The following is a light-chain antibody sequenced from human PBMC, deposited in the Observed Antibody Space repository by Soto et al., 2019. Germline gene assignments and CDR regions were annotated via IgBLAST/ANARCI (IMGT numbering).Light chain of an antibody. Sequence: ELVMTQSPAPLSVSPGERSTLSCRASQSVSSNLAWYQQKPGQAPRLXXYAASARAIGIPARFSGTGSGTEFTLTISSLQSEDFAVYYCQQYNNWPPWTFGQGTKVDIK. CDR1: QSVSSN. V-gene: IGKV3-15*01. CDR2: AAS. CDR3: QQYNNWPPWT. J-gene: IGKJ1*01.